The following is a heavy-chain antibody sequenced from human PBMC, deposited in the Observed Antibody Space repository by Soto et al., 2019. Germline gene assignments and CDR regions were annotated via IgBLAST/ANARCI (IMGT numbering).Heavy chain of an antibody. D-gene: IGHD3-22*01. V-gene: IGHV1-69*13. CDR1: GGTFSDYA. Sequence: ASVKVSCKASGGTFSDYAISWVRQAPGHGLEWVGGIIPLTETPVYAQTVQGRLTITADEVTSAAYMELSSLRSDDTAVYYCARTYDISGYPPFWYWGQGTLVTVSS. J-gene: IGHJ4*02. CDR3: ARTYDISGYPPFWY. CDR2: IIPLTETP.